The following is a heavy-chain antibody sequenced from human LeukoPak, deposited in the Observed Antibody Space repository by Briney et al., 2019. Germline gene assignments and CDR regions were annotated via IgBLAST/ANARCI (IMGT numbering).Heavy chain of an antibody. CDR1: GGSISSGGYS. J-gene: IGHJ3*02. CDR3: ARDQSHSSSWYPNAFDI. V-gene: IGHV4-31*11. D-gene: IGHD6-13*01. CDR2: IYYSGST. Sequence: SETLSLTCAVSGGSISSGGYSWSWIRQPPGKGLEWIGYIYYSGSTYYNPSLKSRVTISVDTSKNQFSLKLSSVTAADTAVYYCARDQSHSSSWYPNAFDIWGQGTMVTVSS.